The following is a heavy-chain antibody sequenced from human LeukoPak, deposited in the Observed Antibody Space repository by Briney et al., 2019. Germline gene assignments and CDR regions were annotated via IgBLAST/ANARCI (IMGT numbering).Heavy chain of an antibody. J-gene: IGHJ4*02. CDR3: ARSPYSSSWYGYSSY. CDR2: ISYDGSNK. D-gene: IGHD6-13*01. Sequence: PGGSLRLSCAASGFTFSSYAMHWVRQAPGKGLEWVAVISYDGSNKYYADSVKGRFTISRDNSKNTLYLQMNSLRAGDTAVYYCARSPYSSSWYGYSSYWGQGTLVTVSS. CDR1: GFTFSSYA. V-gene: IGHV3-30-3*01.